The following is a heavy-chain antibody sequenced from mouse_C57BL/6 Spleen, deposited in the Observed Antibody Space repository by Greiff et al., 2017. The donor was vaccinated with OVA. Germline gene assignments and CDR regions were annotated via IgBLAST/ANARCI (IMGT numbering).Heavy chain of an antibody. CDR3: ARESSKGTWFAY. V-gene: IGHV5-16*01. CDR2: INYDGSST. CDR1: GFTFSDYY. D-gene: IGHD1-1*01. J-gene: IGHJ3*01. Sequence: EVLLVESEGGLVQPGSSMKLSCTASGFTFSDYYMAWVRQVPEKGLEWVANINYDGSSTYYLDSLKSRFIISRDNAKNILYLQMSSLKSEDTATYYCARESSKGTWFAYWGQGTLVTVSA.